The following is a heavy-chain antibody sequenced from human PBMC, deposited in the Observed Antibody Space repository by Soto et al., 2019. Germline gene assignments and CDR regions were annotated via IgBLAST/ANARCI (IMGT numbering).Heavy chain of an antibody. J-gene: IGHJ4*02. CDR1: GFTFNNHW. CDR3: ARGGAMGVDY. Sequence: PGGSLRLSCTASGFTFNNHWMHWVRQAPGKGLVWVSRIYFDGITTSYADSVKGRLTVSRDNAKNTVYLHVNTLRDEDTAVYYCARGGAMGVDYWGQGTLVTVSS. CDR2: IYFDGITT. V-gene: IGHV3-74*01. D-gene: IGHD1-26*01.